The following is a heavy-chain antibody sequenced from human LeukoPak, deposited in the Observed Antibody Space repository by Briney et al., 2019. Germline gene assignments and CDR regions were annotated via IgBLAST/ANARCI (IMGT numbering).Heavy chain of an antibody. CDR1: GYSFITYW. Sequence: GESLKISCKGSGYSFITYWIGWVRQTPGKGLEWMGIIYPGDSDTRYSPSFQGQVAISADKSISTAYLQWSSLKASETAMYYCARQRIAPDFDYWGQGTLVTVSS. CDR2: IYPGDSDT. V-gene: IGHV5-51*01. CDR3: ARQRIAPDFDY. J-gene: IGHJ4*02. D-gene: IGHD6-13*01.